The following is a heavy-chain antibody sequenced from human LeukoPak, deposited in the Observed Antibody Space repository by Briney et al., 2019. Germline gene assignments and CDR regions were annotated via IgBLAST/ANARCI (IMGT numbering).Heavy chain of an antibody. CDR2: IYPGDSDS. Sequence: GESLKISCKGSGYSFSNYWIGWVRQMPGKGLEWMGIIYPGDSDSRYSPSFQGQVTISADKSITTAYLQWSSLRASDSAMYYCVRSLGASKYSGSYGFWGQGTLVTVSS. J-gene: IGHJ1*01. V-gene: IGHV5-51*01. CDR1: GYSFSNYW. D-gene: IGHD1-26*01. CDR3: VRSLGASKYSGSYGF.